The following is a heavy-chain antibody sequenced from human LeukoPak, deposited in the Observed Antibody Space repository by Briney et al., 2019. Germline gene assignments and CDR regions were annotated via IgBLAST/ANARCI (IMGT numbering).Heavy chain of an antibody. CDR2: INWNGGST. Sequence: GGSLRLSCAASGFTFSTYWMSWVRQAPGKGLEWVSGINWNGGSTGYADSVKGRFTISRDNAKNSLYLQMNSLRAEDTAVYFCVRDHLWVFDIWGQGTMVTVSA. J-gene: IGHJ3*02. D-gene: IGHD7-27*01. CDR1: GFTFSTYW. CDR3: VRDHLWVFDI. V-gene: IGHV3-20*04.